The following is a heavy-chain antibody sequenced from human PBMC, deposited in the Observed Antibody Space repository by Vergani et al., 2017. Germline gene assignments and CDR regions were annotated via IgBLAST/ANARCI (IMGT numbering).Heavy chain of an antibody. Sequence: VQLVESGGGVVQPGGSLRVSCSASGFRVTTYYMSWVRQAPGKGLEWVSVIKSDGRTSYAESVSGRFTISRDTSRNAVYLQMNILRVEDTGVYYCTRSECSGTTCYGHYFDLWGHGILVTVSS. CDR2: IKSDGRT. D-gene: IGHD2-15*01. CDR1: GFRVTTYY. J-gene: IGHJ4*01. V-gene: IGHV3-66*02. CDR3: TRSECSGTTCYGHYFDL.